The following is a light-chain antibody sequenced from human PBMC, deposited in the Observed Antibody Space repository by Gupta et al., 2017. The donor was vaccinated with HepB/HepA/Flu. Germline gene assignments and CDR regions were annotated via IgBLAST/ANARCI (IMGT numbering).Light chain of an antibody. Sequence: QSVLTQPPSAAASAGQSVTISCTGTSSDVGHFTCVSWYQQHPGKAPKLLIYEVTKRPSGVPDRFSGSKSGNTASLTVSGLQAEDEADYFCCSCAIRDRFVFGSGTQLNVL. CDR1: SSDVGHFTC. V-gene: IGLV2-8*01. J-gene: IGLJ1*01. CDR2: EVT. CDR3: CSCAIRDRFV.